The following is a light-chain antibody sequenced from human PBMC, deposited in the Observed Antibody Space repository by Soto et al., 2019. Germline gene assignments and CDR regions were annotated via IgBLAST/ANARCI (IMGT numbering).Light chain of an antibody. J-gene: IGLJ7*01. CDR2: GNS. CDR1: SSNIGAGYD. CDR3: QSYDSSLSGSHAV. Sequence: QSVLTQPPSVSGAQGQRVTISCTGSSSNIGAGYDVHWYQQLPGTAPKLLIYGNSNRPSGVPDRFSGSKSGTSASLAITGLQAEDEADYYCQSYDSSLSGSHAVFGGGTQLTVL. V-gene: IGLV1-40*01.